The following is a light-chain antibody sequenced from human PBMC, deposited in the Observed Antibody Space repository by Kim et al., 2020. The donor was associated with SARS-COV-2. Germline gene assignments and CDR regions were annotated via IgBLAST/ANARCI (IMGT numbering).Light chain of an antibody. CDR1: QSVLYSSINRNY. J-gene: IGKJ2*01. CDR3: QQYYSTPYT. Sequence: DIVMTQSPDSLAVSLGERATINCKSSQSVLYSSINRNYLAWYQQKPGQPPKLLIYWAFIRESGVPDRFSGSGSGTDFTLTISSLQAEDVAVYYCQQYYSTPYTFGQGTKLEI. V-gene: IGKV4-1*01. CDR2: WAF.